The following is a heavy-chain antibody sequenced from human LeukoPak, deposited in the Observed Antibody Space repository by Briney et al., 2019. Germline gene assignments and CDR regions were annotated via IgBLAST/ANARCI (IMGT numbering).Heavy chain of an antibody. CDR3: AREYSSSSRWNWFDP. CDR2: IYTSGST. Sequence: SQTLSLTCTVSGGSISSGSYYWSWIRQPAGKGLEWIGRIYTSGSTNYNPSLKSRVTISVDTSKNQFSLKLSSVTAADTAVYYCAREYSSSSRWNWFDPWGQGTLVTVSS. J-gene: IGHJ5*02. CDR1: GGSISSGSYY. D-gene: IGHD6-6*01. V-gene: IGHV4-61*02.